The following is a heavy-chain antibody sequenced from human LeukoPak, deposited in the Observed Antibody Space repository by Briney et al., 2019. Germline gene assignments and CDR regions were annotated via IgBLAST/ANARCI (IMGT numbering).Heavy chain of an antibody. CDR1: GGSVTKYY. CDR2: IFHTGIT. Sequence: SETLSLTCTVSGGSVTKYYWHWIRQAPGKGLEWIGFIFHTGITNYNPSLKSRVTISVDTSKNQFSLKLTSVTAADTAVYFCARDLFPINWFESWGQGTLVTVSS. J-gene: IGHJ5*01. D-gene: IGHD2-2*02. CDR3: ARDLFPINWFES. V-gene: IGHV4-59*02.